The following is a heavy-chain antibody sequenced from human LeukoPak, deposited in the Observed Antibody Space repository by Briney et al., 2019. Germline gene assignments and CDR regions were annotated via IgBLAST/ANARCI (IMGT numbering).Heavy chain of an antibody. CDR2: IRYDGSTN. J-gene: IGHJ4*02. D-gene: IGHD3-10*01. CDR3: AKGFFAYAVDY. CDR1: GLTFSSFV. Sequence: GGSLRLSCAASGLTFSSFVMHWVRQVPGTGMEWLSFIRYDGSTNYYADAVKGRFTISRDNSKNTLYLQMTSLRVEDTAVYYCAKGFFAYAVDYWGQGTLVTVSS. V-gene: IGHV3-30*02.